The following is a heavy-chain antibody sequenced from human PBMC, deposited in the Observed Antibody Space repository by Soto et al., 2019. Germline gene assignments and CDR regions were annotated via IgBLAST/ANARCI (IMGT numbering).Heavy chain of an antibody. D-gene: IGHD3-22*01. CDR3: AREPSPTYYYDSSGYS. V-gene: IGHV1-69*13. J-gene: IGHJ4*02. CDR1: GGTFSSYA. CDR2: IIPIFGTA. Sequence: SVEVSCKASGGTFSSYAISWVRQAPGQCLERLGGIIPIFGTANYAQKFQGRVTITADESTSTAYMELSSLRSEDTAVYYCAREPSPTYYYDSSGYSWGQGTLVTVSS.